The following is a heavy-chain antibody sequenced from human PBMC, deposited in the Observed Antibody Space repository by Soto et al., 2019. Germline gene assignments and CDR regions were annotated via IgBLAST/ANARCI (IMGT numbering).Heavy chain of an antibody. CDR1: GYTFTSYA. D-gene: IGHD3-9*01. CDR3: ARAPLLRQYFYWFFDY. Sequence: ASVKVSCKASGYTFTSYAMNWVRQAPGQRLEWMGWINAGNGNTKYSQKFQGRVTITRDTSASTAYMELSCLRSEDTAVYYCARAPLLRQYFYWFFDYWGQGTLVTVSS. CDR2: INAGNGNT. V-gene: IGHV1-3*01. J-gene: IGHJ4*02.